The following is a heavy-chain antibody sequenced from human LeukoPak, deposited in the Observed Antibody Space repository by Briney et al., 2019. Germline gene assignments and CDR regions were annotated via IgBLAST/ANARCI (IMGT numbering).Heavy chain of an antibody. V-gene: IGHV3-74*01. D-gene: IGHD5-12*01. CDR1: GFTFSSYS. Sequence: GGSLRLSCAASGFTFSSYSMNWVRQAPGKGLVWVSRINSDGSSTSYADSVKGRFTISRDNAKNTLNLQMNSLRAEDTAVYYCARDKYSGYDSLDYWGQGTPVTVSS. CDR2: INSDGSST. CDR3: ARDKYSGYDSLDY. J-gene: IGHJ4*02.